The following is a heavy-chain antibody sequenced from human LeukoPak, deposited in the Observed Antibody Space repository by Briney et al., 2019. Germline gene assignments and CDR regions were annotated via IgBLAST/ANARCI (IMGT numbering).Heavy chain of an antibody. V-gene: IGHV4-34*09. CDR3: AREVLREGAFDI. D-gene: IGHD2/OR15-2a*01. Sequence: PSETLSLTCAVYGGSFRNYYWSWIRQPPGKGLEWIGEINHSGSTKYNPSLKSRVTISVDTSKNQFSLKLSSVTAADTAVYYCAREVLREGAFDIWGQGTMVTVSS. CDR1: GGSFRNYY. CDR2: INHSGST. J-gene: IGHJ3*02.